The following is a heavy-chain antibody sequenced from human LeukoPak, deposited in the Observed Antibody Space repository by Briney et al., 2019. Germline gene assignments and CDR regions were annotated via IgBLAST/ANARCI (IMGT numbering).Heavy chain of an antibody. V-gene: IGHV4-61*02. CDR2: IYTSGST. D-gene: IGHD2-21*01. CDR1: GGSISSGSYY. Sequence: SETLSLTCTVSGGSISSGSYYWSWIRQPAGKGLEWIGRIYTSGSTNYNPSLKSRVTVSLDTSKNQFSLKLSSVTAADTAVYYCARNCGGDCFDAFDIWGQGTMVTVSS. CDR3: ARNCGGDCFDAFDI. J-gene: IGHJ3*02.